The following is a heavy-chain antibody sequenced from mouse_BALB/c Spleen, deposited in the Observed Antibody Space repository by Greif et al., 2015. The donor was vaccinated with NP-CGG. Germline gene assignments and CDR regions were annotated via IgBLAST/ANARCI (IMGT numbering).Heavy chain of an antibody. Sequence: QVQLQQSGPGLVAPSQSLSITCTVSGFSLTSYGVHWVRQPPGKGLEWLGVIWAGGSTNYNSALMSRLSISKDNSKSXVFLKMNSLQTDDTAMYYCARDYYGSSYWYFDVWGAGTTVTVSS. CDR1: GFSLTSYG. D-gene: IGHD1-1*01. CDR3: ARDYYGSSYWYFDV. CDR2: IWAGGST. J-gene: IGHJ1*01. V-gene: IGHV2-9*02.